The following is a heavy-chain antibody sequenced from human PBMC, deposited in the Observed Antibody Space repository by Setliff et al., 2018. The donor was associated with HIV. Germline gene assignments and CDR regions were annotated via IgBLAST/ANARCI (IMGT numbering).Heavy chain of an antibody. Sequence: PGGSLRLSCTGSGFNFENYAMNWVRQAPGKALEWIALIRSNTYGGTTEYADSVKGRFTISRDNSKNTLYLQMNSLRAEDTAVYYCARSVIGYYYYGMGVWGQGTLVTVSS. CDR1: GFNFENYA. CDR3: ARSVIGYYYYGMGV. CDR2: IRSNTYGGTT. D-gene: IGHD3-10*01. J-gene: IGHJ6*02. V-gene: IGHV3-49*04.